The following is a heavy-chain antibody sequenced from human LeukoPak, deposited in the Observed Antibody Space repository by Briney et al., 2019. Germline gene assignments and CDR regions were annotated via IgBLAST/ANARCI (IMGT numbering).Heavy chain of an antibody. D-gene: IGHD3-10*01. J-gene: IGHJ5*02. V-gene: IGHV1-8*01. CDR1: GYTFTSYD. Sequence: GASVKVSCKASGYTFTSYDINWVRQATGQGLEWMGWMNPNSGNTGYAQKFQGRVTMTRNTSISTAYMELSSLRSEDTAVYYCARLVPKYGSGSYPRFDPWGQGTLVTVSS. CDR2: MNPNSGNT. CDR3: ARLVPKYGSGSYPRFDP.